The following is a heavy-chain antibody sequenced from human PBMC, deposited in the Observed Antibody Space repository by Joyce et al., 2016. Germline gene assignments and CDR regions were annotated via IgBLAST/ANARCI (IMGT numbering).Heavy chain of an antibody. CDR1: GFKFSSYW. Sequence: EVQLVESGGYLVQPGGSLRLSCAASGFKFSSYWMSWIRQVPVKGLERVANIKDDGRDMYYLDSVKGRFTISRDNAKNSLYLQMDSLRAEDTAVYYCARDRYCSGTDCFYFDHWGQGSPVSVSS. V-gene: IGHV3-7*01. CDR2: IKDDGRDM. J-gene: IGHJ4*02. CDR3: ARDRYCSGTDCFYFDH. D-gene: IGHD2-2*01.